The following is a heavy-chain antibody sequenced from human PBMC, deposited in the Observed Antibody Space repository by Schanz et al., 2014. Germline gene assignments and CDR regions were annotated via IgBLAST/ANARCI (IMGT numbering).Heavy chain of an antibody. Sequence: EVQLVESGGGLVQPGGSLRLSCAVSGFTVSDHYMDWVRQAPGKGLEWLGRFTNRRNSAIIEYAASVEGRFTISRDESKNSVYLQMNSLQTDDTAVYYCFSMHYGNSVYWGQGTLVTVSS. CDR1: GFTVSDHY. D-gene: IGHD1-7*01. J-gene: IGHJ4*02. CDR2: FTNRRNSAII. V-gene: IGHV3-72*01. CDR3: FSMHYGNSVY.